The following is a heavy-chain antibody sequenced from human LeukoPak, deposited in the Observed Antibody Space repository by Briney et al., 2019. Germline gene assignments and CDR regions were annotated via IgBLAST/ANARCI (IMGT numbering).Heavy chain of an antibody. V-gene: IGHV3-48*03. CDR2: ISSSGTTI. D-gene: IGHD5-24*01. CDR1: GFTFSSFE. CDR3: SRDHRDGYNAGDTFDF. J-gene: IGHJ3*01. Sequence: PGGSLRLSCAASGFTFSSFEMNWVRQAPGKRLEWISYISSSGTTIYYADSVKGRFTISRDNAKSSLYLQMKSLRAEDTAVYYCSRDHRDGYNAGDTFDFWGQGTMVTVSS.